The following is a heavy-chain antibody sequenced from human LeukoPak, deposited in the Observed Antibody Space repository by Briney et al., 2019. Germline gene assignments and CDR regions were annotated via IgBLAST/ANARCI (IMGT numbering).Heavy chain of an antibody. V-gene: IGHV3-43*02. CDR2: ITGDGAGT. D-gene: IGHD6-19*01. J-gene: IGHJ4*02. Sequence: GGSLRLSCAASGFTFDDYAMHWVRQAPGKGLEWVSLITGDGAGTYYADSVKGRFTISRDNSKNSLYLQMNGLRTEDTALYYCAKDGPIAVASYFDYWGQGTLVTVSS. CDR3: AKDGPIAVASYFDY. CDR1: GFTFDDYA.